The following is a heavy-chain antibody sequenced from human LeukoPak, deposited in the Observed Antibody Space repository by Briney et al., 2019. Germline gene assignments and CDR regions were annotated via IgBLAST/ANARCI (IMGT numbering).Heavy chain of an antibody. V-gene: IGHV1-69*13. D-gene: IGHD1-26*01. Sequence: GASVKVSCKASGGTFSSYAISWVRQAPGQGLEWMGGIIPIFGTANYAQKFQGRVTITADESTSTAYMEPSSLRSEDTAVYYCARRRIRSHPTPFDYWGQGTLVTVSS. CDR2: IIPIFGTA. CDR1: GGTFSSYA. CDR3: ARRRIRSHPTPFDY. J-gene: IGHJ4*02.